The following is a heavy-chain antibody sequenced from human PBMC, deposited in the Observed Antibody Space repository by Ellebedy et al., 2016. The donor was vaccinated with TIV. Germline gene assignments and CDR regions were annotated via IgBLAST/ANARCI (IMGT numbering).Heavy chain of an antibody. Sequence: AASVKVSCKASGFTLSEYAIHWVRQAPGQSLEWMGRINTGRGYTRYSENFQGRVSITGDTSASTVYMDLSGLRSEDTAIYYCASERWGSYNWFDPWGQGTLVTVSS. CDR2: INTGRGYT. D-gene: IGHD7-27*01. J-gene: IGHJ5*02. V-gene: IGHV1-3*04. CDR1: GFTLSEYA. CDR3: ASERWGSYNWFDP.